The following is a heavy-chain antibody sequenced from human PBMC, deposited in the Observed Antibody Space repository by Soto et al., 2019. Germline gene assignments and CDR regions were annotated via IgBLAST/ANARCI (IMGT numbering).Heavy chain of an antibody. Sequence: SETLSLTCAVSGDSISSNNWWSWVRQPPGKGLEWIGEIYHSGSTHYNPSLKSRVTISVDTSKNQFSLRLRSVTAADTAVYYCASWFGYSYAFNYWGQGTLVTVSS. CDR1: GDSISSNNW. D-gene: IGHD5-18*01. CDR2: IYHSGST. CDR3: ASWFGYSYAFNY. J-gene: IGHJ4*02. V-gene: IGHV4-4*02.